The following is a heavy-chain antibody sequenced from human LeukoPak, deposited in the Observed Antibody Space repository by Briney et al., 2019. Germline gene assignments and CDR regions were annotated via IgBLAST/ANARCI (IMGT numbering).Heavy chain of an antibody. CDR3: ATQTNGRHYDY. V-gene: IGHV3-21*06. Sequence: GGSLRLSCTASGLTFSTSGFNWVRQAPGKGLEWVASIGPTGSDRYHADPIKGRFTISRDNANNFLYLQINSLRAEDTAVYYCATQTNGRHYDYWGQGTLLTVSS. D-gene: IGHD1-14*01. CDR2: IGPTGSDR. CDR1: GLTFSTSG. J-gene: IGHJ4*02.